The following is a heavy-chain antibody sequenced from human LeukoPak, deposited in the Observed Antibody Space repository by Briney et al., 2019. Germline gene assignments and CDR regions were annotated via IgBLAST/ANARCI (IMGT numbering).Heavy chain of an antibody. CDR3: ARDPPGAHFDY. CDR1: GFTFGSYS. Sequence: GGSLRLSCTASGFTFGSYSMNWVRQAPGKGLEWVSYISSSSSNIFYADSFKGRFAISGDNAQNSLYLQMNSLRVEDTAVYYCARDPPGAHFDYWGQGTLVTVSS. D-gene: IGHD7-27*01. V-gene: IGHV3-21*01. CDR2: ISSSSSNI. J-gene: IGHJ4*02.